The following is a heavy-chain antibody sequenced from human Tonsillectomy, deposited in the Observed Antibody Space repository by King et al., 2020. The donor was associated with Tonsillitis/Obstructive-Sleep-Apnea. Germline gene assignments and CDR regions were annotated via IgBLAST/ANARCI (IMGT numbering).Heavy chain of an antibody. CDR3: AKDSPVKPAGLRGYFDY. CDR2: ISDSGGTT. Sequence: VQLVESGGGLVQPGGSLTLSCAASGFTFTTYAMSWVRQAPGRGLEWVSGISDSGGTTYYADSMKGRFTISRDNSKNTLYLQMNSLRAEDTAVYYCAKDSPVKPAGLRGYFDYWGQGALVTVSS. J-gene: IGHJ4*02. V-gene: IGHV3-23*04. D-gene: IGHD2-2*01. CDR1: GFTFTTYA.